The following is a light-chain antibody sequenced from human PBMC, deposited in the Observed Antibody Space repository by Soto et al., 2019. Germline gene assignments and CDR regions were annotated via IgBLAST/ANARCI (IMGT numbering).Light chain of an antibody. CDR2: GTS. CDR1: QDIRND. J-gene: IGKJ2*01. Sequence: AIQLTQSPSSLSASVGDRVTITCRASQDIRNDLGWYQQKPGKAPKLLIYGTSNLQSGVPSRFSGRGSATEFTLTISSLQPEDFAIYYCLQDYIYPYTFGQGTKVDIK. V-gene: IGKV1-6*01. CDR3: LQDYIYPYT.